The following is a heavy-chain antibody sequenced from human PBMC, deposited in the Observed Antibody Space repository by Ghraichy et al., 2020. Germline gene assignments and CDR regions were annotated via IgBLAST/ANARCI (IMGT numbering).Heavy chain of an antibody. D-gene: IGHD5-18*01. CDR3: ARGSGGAMVPRASYYFDF. Sequence: SETLSLTCAVYGGSFSDYYWTWIRQPPGKGLEWIGEINHSGNTNHNPSLKSRVTISVDTSKNQFSLELSSVTAADTAVYYCARGSGGAMVPRASYYFDFWGRGTLVTVSS. V-gene: IGHV4-34*01. CDR2: INHSGNT. J-gene: IGHJ4*02. CDR1: GGSFSDYY.